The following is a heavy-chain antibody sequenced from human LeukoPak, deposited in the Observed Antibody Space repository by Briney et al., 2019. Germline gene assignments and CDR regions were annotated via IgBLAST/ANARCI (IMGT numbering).Heavy chain of an antibody. J-gene: IGHJ5*02. D-gene: IGHD6-13*01. Sequence: PSETLSLTCTVSGGSISSGSYYWSWIRQPAGKGLEWIGRIYTSGSTNYNPSLKSRATISVDTSKNQFSLKLSSVTAADTAVYYCARGSSSWRGFAIWGQGTLVTVSS. CDR1: GGSISSGSYY. CDR3: ARGSSSWRGFAI. V-gene: IGHV4-61*02. CDR2: IYTSGST.